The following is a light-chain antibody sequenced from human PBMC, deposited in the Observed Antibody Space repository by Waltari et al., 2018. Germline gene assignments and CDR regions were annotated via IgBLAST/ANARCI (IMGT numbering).Light chain of an antibody. CDR3: HSRDSTSTRV. CDR1: SLRKFS. Sequence: SSELNQDPAVSVALGQTVKITCQGDSLRKFSASWYQQRPGQAPILVLCGPDYRPSGIPGRFSGSTSGGTASLTITGAQAEDEAVYYCHSRDSTSTRVFGGGTRLTV. J-gene: IGLJ3*02. CDR2: GPD. V-gene: IGLV3-19*01.